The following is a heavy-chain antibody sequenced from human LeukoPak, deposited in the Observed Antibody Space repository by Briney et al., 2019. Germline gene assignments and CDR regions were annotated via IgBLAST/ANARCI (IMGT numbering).Heavy chain of an antibody. Sequence: ASVKVSCKASGYTFTSYDINWVRQATGQGLEWMGWMNPNSGNTGYAQKFQGRVTMTRNTSISTAYMELSSLRSEDTAVYYCARSDYGVTAIDYWGQRTLVTVSS. D-gene: IGHD2-21*02. CDR2: MNPNSGNT. CDR1: GYTFTSYD. J-gene: IGHJ4*02. V-gene: IGHV1-8*01. CDR3: ARSDYGVTAIDY.